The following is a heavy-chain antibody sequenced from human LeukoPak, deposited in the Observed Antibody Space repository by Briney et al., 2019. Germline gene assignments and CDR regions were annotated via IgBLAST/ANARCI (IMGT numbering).Heavy chain of an antibody. CDR2: IYYSGST. CDR1: GGSISSGGYS. CDR3: ARDTMYYYDSSGLTNWYFDL. Sequence: PSETLSLTCTVSGGSISSGGYSWSWIRQHPGKGLEWIVYIYYSGSTYHNPSLKSRLTISVDTSKNQFSLKLSSVTAADTAVYYCARDTMYYYDSSGLTNWYFDLWGRGTLVTVSS. V-gene: IGHV4-31*03. J-gene: IGHJ2*01. D-gene: IGHD3-22*01.